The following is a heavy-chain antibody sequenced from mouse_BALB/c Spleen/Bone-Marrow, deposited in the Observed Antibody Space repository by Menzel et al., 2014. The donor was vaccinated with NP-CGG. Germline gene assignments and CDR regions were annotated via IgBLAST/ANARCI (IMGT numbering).Heavy chain of an antibody. J-gene: IGHJ3*01. CDR3: ARSDYRYDPFAY. V-gene: IGHV1-69*02. CDR1: GYTFTDYW. CDR2: IDTSDSYT. D-gene: IGHD2-14*01. Sequence: VQLQQSGAELMKPGASVKISCKASGYTFTDYWMHWVKQRPGQGLEWIGAIDTSDSYTSYNQKFEGKATLTVDESSSTAYTQLSSLTSEDSAVYYCARSDYRYDPFAYWGQGTLVTVSA.